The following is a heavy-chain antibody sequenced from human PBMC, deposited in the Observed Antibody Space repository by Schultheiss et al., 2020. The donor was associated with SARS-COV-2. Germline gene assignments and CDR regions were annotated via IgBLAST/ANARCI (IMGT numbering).Heavy chain of an antibody. V-gene: IGHV4-59*06. CDR3: ATRYGSGSYYREYYFDY. J-gene: IGHJ4*02. D-gene: IGHD3-10*01. CDR1: GGSLSSYY. Sequence: SETLSLTCTVSGGSLSSYYWSWIRQPAGKGLEWIGYIYYSGSTYYNPSLKSRVTISVDTSKNQFSLKLSSLTAADTAVYYCATRYGSGSYYREYYFDYWGQGTLVTVSS. CDR2: IYYSGST.